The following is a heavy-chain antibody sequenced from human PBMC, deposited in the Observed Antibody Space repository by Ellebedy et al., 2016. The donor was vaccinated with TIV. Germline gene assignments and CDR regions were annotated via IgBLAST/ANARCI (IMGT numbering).Heavy chain of an antibody. CDR2: ISYTGST. J-gene: IGHJ3*02. V-gene: IGHV4-59*02. CDR3: ARVGGGKRTDAIDI. Sequence: SETLSLXXTVSGASVTSYYWTWIRLPPGKGLEWLGYISYTGSTHYNPSLQSRVTMSVDSSKTQFSLKLTSVTAADAALYYCARVGGGKRTDAIDIWGQGTMVTVSS. CDR1: GASVTSYY. D-gene: IGHD3-16*01.